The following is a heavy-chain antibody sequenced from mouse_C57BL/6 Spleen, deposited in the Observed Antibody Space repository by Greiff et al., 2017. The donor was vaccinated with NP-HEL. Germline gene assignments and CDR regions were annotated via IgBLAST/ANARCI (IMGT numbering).Heavy chain of an antibody. CDR1: GYSITSGYY. V-gene: IGHV3-6*01. CDR2: ISYDGSN. Sequence: ESGPGLVKPSQSLSLTCSVTGYSITSGYYWNWIRQFPGNKLEWMGYISYDGSNNYNPSLKNRISITRDTSKNQFFLKLNSVTTEDTATYYCARDRAVVAKYFDVWGTGTTVTVSS. J-gene: IGHJ1*03. D-gene: IGHD1-1*01. CDR3: ARDRAVVAKYFDV.